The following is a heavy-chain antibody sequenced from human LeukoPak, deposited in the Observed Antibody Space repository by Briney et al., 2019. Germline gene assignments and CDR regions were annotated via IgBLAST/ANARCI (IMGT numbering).Heavy chain of an antibody. CDR3: ARSLWHMTRGTYAFDI. D-gene: IGHD3-10*01. CDR1: NDSISSKW. V-gene: IGHV4-4*02. J-gene: IGHJ3*02. Sequence: SETLSLTCAVSNDSISSKWWSWVRQSPGKGLEWIGEIYPGGSPNYNPSLESRITMSVDKSKNQFSLKLSSVTATDTAVYYCARSLWHMTRGTYAFDIWGQGTMVTVSS. CDR2: IYPGGSP.